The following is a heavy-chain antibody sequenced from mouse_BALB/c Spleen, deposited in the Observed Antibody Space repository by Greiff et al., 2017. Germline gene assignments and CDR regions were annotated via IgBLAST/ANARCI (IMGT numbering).Heavy chain of an antibody. CDR1: GFTFTDYY. CDR3: ARSLLRNYAMDY. Sequence: DVKLVESGGGLVQPGGSLRLSCATSGFTFTDYYMSWVRQPPGKALEWLGFIRNKANGYTTEYSASVKGRFTISRDNSQSILYLQMNTLRAEDSATYYCARSLLRNYAMDYWGQGTSVTVSS. D-gene: IGHD1-1*01. V-gene: IGHV7-3*02. J-gene: IGHJ4*01. CDR2: IRNKANGYTT.